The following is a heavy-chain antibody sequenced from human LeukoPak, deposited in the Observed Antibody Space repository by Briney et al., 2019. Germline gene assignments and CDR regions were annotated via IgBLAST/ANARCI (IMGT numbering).Heavy chain of an antibody. CDR2: INHSGST. V-gene: IGHV4-34*01. Sequence: SETLSLTCAVYGGSFSGYYWSWIRQPPGKGLEWIGEINHSGSTNYNPSPKSRVTISVDTSKNQFSLKLSSVTAADTAVYYCARATNNYDFWSGYQFDPWGQGTLVTVSS. CDR3: ARATNNYDFWSGYQFDP. CDR1: GGSFSGYY. D-gene: IGHD3-3*01. J-gene: IGHJ5*02.